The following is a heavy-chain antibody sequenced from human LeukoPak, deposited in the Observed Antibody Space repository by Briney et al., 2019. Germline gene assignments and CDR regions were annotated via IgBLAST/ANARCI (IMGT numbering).Heavy chain of an antibody. CDR3: ATLVGASDY. J-gene: IGHJ4*02. CDR2: IYYSGST. D-gene: IGHD1-26*01. Sequence: WVRQPPGKGLEWIGSIYYSGSTYYNPSLKSRVTISVDTSKNQFSLKLSSVTAADTAVYYCATLVGASDYWGQGTLVTVSS. V-gene: IGHV4-39*01.